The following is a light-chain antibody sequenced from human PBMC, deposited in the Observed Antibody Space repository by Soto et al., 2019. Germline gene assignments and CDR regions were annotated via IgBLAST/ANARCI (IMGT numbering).Light chain of an antibody. Sequence: QSALTQPASVSGSPGQSITISCTGTSRDVGAYDFVSWYQQHPGKVPKLLITERGQRPFGVSSRFSASKSGNTASLTISGLQAGDEADYYCCSFVVSDTSYVFGSGTKLTVL. CDR1: SRDVGAYDF. CDR3: CSFVVSDTSYV. V-gene: IGLV2-23*01. J-gene: IGLJ1*01. CDR2: ERG.